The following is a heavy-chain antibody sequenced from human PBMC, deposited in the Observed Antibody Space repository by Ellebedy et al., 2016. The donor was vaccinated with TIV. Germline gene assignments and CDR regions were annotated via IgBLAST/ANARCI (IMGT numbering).Heavy chain of an antibody. D-gene: IGHD4-17*01. Sequence: MPSETLSLTCTVSGGSISPYYWSWIRQPPGKGLEWIGYISYSGSTNYNPSLQSRVTISVDASKNQFSLKLTSVTAADTAVYYCARFSYGDKPYYFDYWGQGTLVTVSS. J-gene: IGHJ4*02. CDR3: ARFSYGDKPYYFDY. V-gene: IGHV4-59*01. CDR1: GGSISPYY. CDR2: ISYSGST.